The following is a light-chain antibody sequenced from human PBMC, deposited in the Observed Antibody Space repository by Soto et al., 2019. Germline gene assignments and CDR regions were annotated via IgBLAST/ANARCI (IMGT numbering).Light chain of an antibody. CDR2: DVT. CDR3: RSYTSSTPHGV. J-gene: IGLJ2*01. Sequence: QSALTQPASVSGSPGQSITISCTGTSSDVGGYNYVSWYQQHPGKAPKLMIYDVTNRPSGVSNRFSGSKSGNTASLTISGLQAEDEADYYCRSYTSSTPHGVFGGGTKLTVL. CDR1: SSDVGGYNY. V-gene: IGLV2-14*01.